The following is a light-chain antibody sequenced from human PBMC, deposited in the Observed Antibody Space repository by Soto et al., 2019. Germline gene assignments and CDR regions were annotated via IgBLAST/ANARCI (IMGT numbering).Light chain of an antibody. CDR3: QQYHYWWT. CDR2: DAS. Sequence: EIVLTQSPATLSLSPGERATLSCRASQSVSSYLAWYQQKPGQAPRLLIYDASNRATGIPARFSGSGSGTDFTLTISSLEPEDFAVYYCQQYHYWWTFGQGTKVDI. CDR1: QSVSSY. V-gene: IGKV3-11*01. J-gene: IGKJ1*01.